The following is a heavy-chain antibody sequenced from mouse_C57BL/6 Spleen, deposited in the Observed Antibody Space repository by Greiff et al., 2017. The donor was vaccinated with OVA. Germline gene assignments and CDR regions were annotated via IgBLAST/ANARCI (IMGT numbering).Heavy chain of an antibody. V-gene: IGHV5-17*01. CDR3: ARPGLTGAFAY. J-gene: IGHJ3*01. CDR2: ISSGSSTI. D-gene: IGHD4-1*01. CDR1: GFSFSDYG. Sequence: VKVVASGGGLVKPGGSLKLSCEASGFSFSDYGMHWVSQAPEKGLEWVAYISSGSSTIYYADTVKGRFTISIDNAKNTLFLQMTMLRSEVTSMDYCARPGLTGAFAYWGQGTLVTVSA.